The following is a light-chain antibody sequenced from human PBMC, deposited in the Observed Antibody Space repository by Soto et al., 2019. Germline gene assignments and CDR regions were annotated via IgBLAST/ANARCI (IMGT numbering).Light chain of an antibody. V-gene: IGKV2-28*01. J-gene: IGKJ4*01. Sequence: DIVMTQSPLSLSVTPGEPASISCRSSQSLLHSNGYNYLDWYMQKPGQSPQVLIYLGSNRASGVPDRFSGSGSGTDFTLEISRVEAEDVGVYYCMQAVQTPTFGGGTKVEIK. CDR3: MQAVQTPT. CDR2: LGS. CDR1: QSLLHSNGYNY.